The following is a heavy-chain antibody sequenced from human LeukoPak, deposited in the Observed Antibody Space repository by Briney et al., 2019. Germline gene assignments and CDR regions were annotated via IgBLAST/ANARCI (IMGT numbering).Heavy chain of an antibody. D-gene: IGHD1-1*01. V-gene: IGHV3-21*01. CDR3: ARDRRRPHYYYYGMDV. CDR1: GFIFSDYS. Sequence: GGSLRLSCAASGFIFSDYSMHWVRQAPGKGLEWVSSISSSGAYIFYADSVKGRFTISRDNAKNSLYLQMNSLRDEDTAVYYCARDRRRPHYYYYGMDVWGQGTTVTVSS. CDR2: ISSSGAYI. J-gene: IGHJ6*02.